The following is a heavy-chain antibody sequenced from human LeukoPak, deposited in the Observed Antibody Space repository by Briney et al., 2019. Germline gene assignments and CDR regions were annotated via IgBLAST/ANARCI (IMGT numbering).Heavy chain of an antibody. D-gene: IGHD1-1*01. CDR1: GYTLAVLS. J-gene: IGHJ4*02. CDR2: FHPEDGET. V-gene: IGHV1-24*01. CDR3: ATDLASGTTWDY. Sequence: VASVNVSCMVSGYTLAVLSMHWVRQAPGKGLGWMGGFHPEDGETIYAQKLHGRVTMTEDTSTDTAYMELSSLRSEATVVYYCATDLASGTTWDYWGQGTLVTVSS.